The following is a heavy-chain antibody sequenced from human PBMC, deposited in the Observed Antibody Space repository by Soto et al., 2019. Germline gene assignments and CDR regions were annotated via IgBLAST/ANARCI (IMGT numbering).Heavy chain of an antibody. CDR2: IYYSGST. J-gene: IGHJ4*02. Sequence: PSETLSLTCTVSGGSISSYYWSWIRQPPGKGLEWIGYIYYSGSTNYNPSLKSRVTISVDTSKNQFSLKLSSVTAADTAVYYCARQGSGRLGNFDYWGQGTLVTVSS. CDR1: GGSISSYY. CDR3: ARQGSGRLGNFDY. D-gene: IGHD6-25*01. V-gene: IGHV4-59*08.